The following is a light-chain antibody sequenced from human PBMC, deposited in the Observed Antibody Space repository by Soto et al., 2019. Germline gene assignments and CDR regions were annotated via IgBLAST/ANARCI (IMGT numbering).Light chain of an antibody. CDR3: QQRDSWPIT. CDR1: QGISSW. J-gene: IGKJ5*01. V-gene: IGKV1-12*01. CDR2: AAS. Sequence: DIQMAQAPSSVSSSVGDRVTITCRASQGISSWLAWYQQKPGKAPKLLIYAASSLQSGVPSRFSGSGSGTDFTLTISSLQPEDFAVYYCQQRDSWPITFGQGTRLEIK.